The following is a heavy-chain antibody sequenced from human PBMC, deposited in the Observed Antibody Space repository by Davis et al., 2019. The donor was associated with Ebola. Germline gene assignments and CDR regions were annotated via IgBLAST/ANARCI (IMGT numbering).Heavy chain of an antibody. CDR1: GFTFTTYA. CDR3: VKRGGTYAFDY. V-gene: IGHV3-64D*06. J-gene: IGHJ4*02. D-gene: IGHD1-26*01. CDR2: VSYNGGSS. Sequence: GESLKISCSASGFTFTTYAMHWVRQAPGKGLESVSAVSYNGGSSYYADSVKGRFTISRDNSKNTLYLQMSSLRTEDTAVYYCVKRGGTYAFDYWGQGTLVTVSS.